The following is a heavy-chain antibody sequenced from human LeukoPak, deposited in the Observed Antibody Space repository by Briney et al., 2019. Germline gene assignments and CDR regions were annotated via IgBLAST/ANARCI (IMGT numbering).Heavy chain of an antibody. V-gene: IGHV3-21*01. CDR3: ARCRSSTSCYGDY. CDR1: GFTFSSYS. D-gene: IGHD2-2*01. Sequence: GGSLRLSCAASGFTFSSYSMNWVRQAPGKGLGWVSSISSSSSYIYYADSVKGRFTISRDNAKNSLYLQMNSLRAEDTAVYYCARCRSSTSCYGDYWGQGTLVTVSS. J-gene: IGHJ4*02. CDR2: ISSSSSYI.